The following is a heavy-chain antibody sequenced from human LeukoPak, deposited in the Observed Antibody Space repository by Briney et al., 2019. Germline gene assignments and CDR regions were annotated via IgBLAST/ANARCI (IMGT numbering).Heavy chain of an antibody. J-gene: IGHJ4*02. Sequence: GRSLRLSCAASGFTFDDYAMHWVRQAPGKGLEWVSGISWNSGSIGYADSVKGRFTISRDTSKNTLYLQINKLRAEDTAVYYCACIAAADPFDYWGQGTLVTVSS. V-gene: IGHV3-9*01. CDR2: ISWNSGSI. CDR3: ACIAAADPFDY. D-gene: IGHD6-13*01. CDR1: GFTFDDYA.